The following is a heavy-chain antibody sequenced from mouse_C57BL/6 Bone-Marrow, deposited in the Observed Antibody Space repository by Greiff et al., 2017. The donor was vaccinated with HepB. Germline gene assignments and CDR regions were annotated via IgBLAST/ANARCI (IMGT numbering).Heavy chain of an antibody. V-gene: IGHV10-3*01. D-gene: IGHD1-1*01. CDR1: GFTFNTYA. CDR3: VRDRAYYYGSSYWYFDV. CDR2: IRSKSSNYAT. J-gene: IGHJ1*03. Sequence: EVKLVESGGGLVQPKGSLKLSCAASGFTFNTYAMHWVRQAPGKGLEWVARIRSKSSNYATYYAYSVKDRFTISRDDSPSMLYLQMNNLKTEDTAMYYCVRDRAYYYGSSYWYFDVWGTGTTVTVSS.